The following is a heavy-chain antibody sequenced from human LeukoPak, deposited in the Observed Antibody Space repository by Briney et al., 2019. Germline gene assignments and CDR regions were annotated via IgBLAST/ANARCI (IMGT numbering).Heavy chain of an antibody. CDR1: GYKFNRYG. V-gene: IGHV1-18*01. CDR2: ISAYSGNT. Sequence: ASVKVSCKASGYKFNRYGISWVRQAPGQGLEWMAWISAYSGNTNYAQRFQGRVTMTTDTSTSTAYMELTSLRYEDTALYYCARVRYCASTSCYGPEDDAFDIWGQGTMVTVSP. CDR3: ARVRYCASTSCYGPEDDAFDI. J-gene: IGHJ3*02. D-gene: IGHD2-2*01.